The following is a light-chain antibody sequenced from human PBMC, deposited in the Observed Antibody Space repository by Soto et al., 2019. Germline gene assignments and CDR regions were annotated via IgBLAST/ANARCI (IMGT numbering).Light chain of an antibody. J-gene: IGKJ2*01. Sequence: EIVLTQSPGTLSLSPGARATLSCRDGQSVSSSFLAWFQQKPGQAPRLLIYGASSRATGIPDRFSGSGSGTDFTLTISRLEPEDFAVYYCQQYDSSPRTFGQGTKLEIK. V-gene: IGKV3-20*01. CDR3: QQYDSSPRT. CDR2: GAS. CDR1: QSVSSSF.